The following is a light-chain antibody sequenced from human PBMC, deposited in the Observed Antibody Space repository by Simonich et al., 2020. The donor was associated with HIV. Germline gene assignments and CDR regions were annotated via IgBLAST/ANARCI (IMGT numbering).Light chain of an antibody. CDR2: WAS. V-gene: IGKV4-1*01. CDR1: QGVLYSSSNKNY. Sequence: DIVMTQSPDSLAVSLGERATINCKSSQGVLYSSSNKNYLAWYQQKPGQPPKLLIYWASTRESGVPDRCSGSGSGTDFTLTISSLQAEDVAVYYCQQYYSTPTFGQGTKVEIK. CDR3: QQYYSTPT. J-gene: IGKJ1*01.